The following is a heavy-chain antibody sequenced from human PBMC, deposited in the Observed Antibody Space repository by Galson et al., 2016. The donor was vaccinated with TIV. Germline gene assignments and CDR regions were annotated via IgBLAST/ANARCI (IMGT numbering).Heavy chain of an antibody. Sequence: SLRLSCAASGFTFNTYAIHWVRQAPGKGLEWVAVISNDGNTKHYADSVKGRFTISRDNSKNTVFLQMNSLRPEDTALYYFARSLTSDYGDPLDYWGQGTLVTVSS. CDR2: ISNDGNTK. CDR1: GFTFNTYA. J-gene: IGHJ4*02. V-gene: IGHV3-30-3*01. D-gene: IGHD4-17*01. CDR3: ARSLTSDYGDPLDY.